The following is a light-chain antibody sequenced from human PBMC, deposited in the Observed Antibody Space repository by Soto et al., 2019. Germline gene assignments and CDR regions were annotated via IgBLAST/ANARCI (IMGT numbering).Light chain of an antibody. J-gene: IGKJ4*01. CDR1: QSVSSY. CDR3: KQRSTLLF. Sequence: EIVLTQSPATLSLSPGERATLSCRASQSVSSYLAWYQQKPGQAPRLLIYDASNRATGIPARFSGSGSGTDFTLTISCLQPEDFAVYYCKQRSTLLFFGGGTKVEIK. V-gene: IGKV3-11*01. CDR2: DAS.